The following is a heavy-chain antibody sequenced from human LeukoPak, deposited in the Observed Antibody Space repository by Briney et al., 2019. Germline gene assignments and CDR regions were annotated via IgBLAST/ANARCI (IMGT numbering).Heavy chain of an antibody. V-gene: IGHV3-23*01. CDR3: AKAHYPLAVAGTVGY. J-gene: IGHJ4*02. D-gene: IGHD6-19*01. CDR2: ISGSGGST. CDR1: GFTFSGYA. Sequence: GGSLRLSCAASGFTFSGYAMSWGRQAPGKGREWVSAISGSGGSTYYADSVKGRFTISRDNSKNTLYMQMKSLRAEDTAVYYCAKAHYPLAVAGTVGYWGQGTLVTVSS.